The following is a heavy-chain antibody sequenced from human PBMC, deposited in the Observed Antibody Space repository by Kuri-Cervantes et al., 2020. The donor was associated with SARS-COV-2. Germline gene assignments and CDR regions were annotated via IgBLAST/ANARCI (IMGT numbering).Heavy chain of an antibody. J-gene: IGHJ4*02. CDR1: GLTFSSYA. D-gene: IGHD3-22*01. CDR2: ISYDGSNK. V-gene: IGHV3-30*04. Sequence: GESLKISCAASGLTFSSYAMHWVRQAPGKGLEWVAVISYDGSNKYYADSVKGRFTISRDNSKNTLYLQMNSLRAEDMAVYYCARDQDYYDSNDYFDYWGQGTLVTVSS. CDR3: ARDQDYYDSNDYFDY.